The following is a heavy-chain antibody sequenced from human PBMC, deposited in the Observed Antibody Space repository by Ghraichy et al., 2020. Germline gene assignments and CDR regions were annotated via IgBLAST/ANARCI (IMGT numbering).Heavy chain of an antibody. CDR3: ARVEAYYYDSSGYADAFDI. Sequence: GSLRLSCTVSGGSVSSGSYYWSWIRQPPGKGLEWIGYIYYSGSTNYNPSLKSRVTISVDTSKNQFSLKLSSVTAADTAVYYCARVEAYYYDSSGYADAFDIWGQGTMVTVSS. D-gene: IGHD3-22*01. CDR2: IYYSGST. CDR1: GGSVSSGSYY. V-gene: IGHV4-61*01. J-gene: IGHJ3*02.